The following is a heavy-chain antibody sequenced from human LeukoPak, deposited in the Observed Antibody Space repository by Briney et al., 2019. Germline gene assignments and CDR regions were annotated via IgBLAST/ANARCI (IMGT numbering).Heavy chain of an antibody. CDR2: ISYDGSNK. D-gene: IGHD3-3*01. Sequence: GGSLRLSCAASGFTLSSYAMHWVRQAPGKGLEWVAVISYDGSNKYYADSVKGRFTISRDNSKNTLYLQMNSLRAEDTAVYYCARDQAPKYYDFWSGYSNGYDAFDIWGQGTMVTVSS. CDR1: GFTLSSYA. V-gene: IGHV3-30-3*01. CDR3: ARDQAPKYYDFWSGYSNGYDAFDI. J-gene: IGHJ3*02.